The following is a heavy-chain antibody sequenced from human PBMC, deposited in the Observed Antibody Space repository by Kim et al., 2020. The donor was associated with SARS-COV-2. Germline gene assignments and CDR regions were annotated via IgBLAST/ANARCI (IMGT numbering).Heavy chain of an antibody. CDR3: ARDPSFDGYSDSTSYYYFYYGTDV. CDR1: GFTFSNYW. D-gene: IGHD3-22*01. J-gene: IGHJ6*02. CDR2: IKQDGSEK. V-gene: IGHV3-7*01. Sequence: GGSLRLSCSGSGFTFSNYWINWVRQAPGKGLEWVANIKQDGSEKYYVESVRGRFTISRDSAKNSVYLQMNSLRPEDTAVYYCARDPSFDGYSDSTSYYYFYYGTDVWGRGTTVTVSS.